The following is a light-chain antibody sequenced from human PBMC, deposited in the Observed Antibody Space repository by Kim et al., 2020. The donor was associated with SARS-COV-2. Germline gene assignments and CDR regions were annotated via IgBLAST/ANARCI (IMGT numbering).Light chain of an antibody. CDR1: QSVSSSY. CDR3: QQYHTSPLT. Sequence: EIVLTQSPGTLSLSPGERATLSCRASQSVSSSYLAWYQQKPGQAPRLLIYGTSSRATGIPDRFSGSGSGTDFTLTISRLEPEDFAVYYCQQYHTSPLTCGR. V-gene: IGKV3-20*01. J-gene: IGKJ4*01. CDR2: GTS.